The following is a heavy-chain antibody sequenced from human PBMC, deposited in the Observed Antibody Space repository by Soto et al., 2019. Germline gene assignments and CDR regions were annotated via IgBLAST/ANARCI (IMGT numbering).Heavy chain of an antibody. J-gene: IGHJ3*02. CDR1: GYTFTIYG. D-gene: IGHD3-22*01. CDR3: GRCLYYYDSSGSLDPDAFDI. V-gene: IGHV1-18*01. Sequence: GASLKVSCKASGYTFTIYGISWVRQAPGQGLEWMGWISAYNGNTNYAQKLQGRVTMTTDTSTSTAYMELRSLRSDDTAVYYCGRCLYYYDSSGSLDPDAFDIWGQGTMVTVSS. CDR2: ISAYNGNT.